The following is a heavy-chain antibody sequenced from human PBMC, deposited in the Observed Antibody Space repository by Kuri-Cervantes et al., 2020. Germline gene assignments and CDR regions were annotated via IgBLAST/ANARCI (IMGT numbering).Heavy chain of an antibody. CDR2: INPNSGGT. CDR1: GYTFTSYG. D-gene: IGHD3-10*01. Sequence: ASVKVSCKASGYTFTSYGISWVRQAPGQGLEWMGWINPNSGGTNYAQKFQGRVTMTRDTSISTAYMELSRLRSEDTAVYYCARLFRSYYGSGSYKVYYYGMDVWGQGTTVTVSS. J-gene: IGHJ6*02. V-gene: IGHV1-2*02. CDR3: ARLFRSYYGSGSYKVYYYGMDV.